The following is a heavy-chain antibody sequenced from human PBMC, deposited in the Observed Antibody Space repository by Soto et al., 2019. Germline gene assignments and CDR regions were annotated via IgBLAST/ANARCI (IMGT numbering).Heavy chain of an antibody. Sequence: TSETLSLTCTVSGGSISSSSYYWGWIRQPPGKGLEWIGSIYYSGSTYYNPSLKSRVTISVDTSKNQFSLKLSSVTAADTAVYYCARGRDFWSGYSPAGSEYYFDYWGQGTLVTVSS. CDR2: IYYSGST. CDR1: GGSISSSSYY. D-gene: IGHD3-3*01. V-gene: IGHV4-39*01. CDR3: ARGRDFWSGYSPAGSEYYFDY. J-gene: IGHJ4*02.